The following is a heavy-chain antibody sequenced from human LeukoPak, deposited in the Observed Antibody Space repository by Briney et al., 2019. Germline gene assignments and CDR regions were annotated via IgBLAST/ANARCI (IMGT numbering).Heavy chain of an antibody. CDR3: ASGGNYYDSSGYRY. J-gene: IGHJ4*02. V-gene: IGHV4-59*08. CDR1: GGSISSYY. D-gene: IGHD3-22*01. Sequence: SEALSLTCTVSGGSISSYYWSWIRQPPGKGLEWIGYIYYSGSTNYNPSLKSRVTISVDTSKNQFSLKLSSVTAADTAVYYCASGGNYYDSSGYRYWGQGTLVTVSS. CDR2: IYYSGST.